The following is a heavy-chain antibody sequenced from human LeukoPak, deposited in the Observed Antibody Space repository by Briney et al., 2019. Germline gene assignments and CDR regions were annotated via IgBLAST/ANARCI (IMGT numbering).Heavy chain of an antibody. D-gene: IGHD4-23*01. CDR2: ISSSGSTI. CDR1: GFTFSSYE. CDR3: ARDGRGGHNDF. V-gene: IGHV3-48*03. J-gene: IGHJ4*02. Sequence: PGGSLRLSCAASGFTFSSYEMNWVRQAPGKGLEWVSYISSSGSTIYYADSVKGRFTISRDNAKNSLFLQMDGLRVDDTAVYFCARDGRGGHNDFWGQGTLITVSS.